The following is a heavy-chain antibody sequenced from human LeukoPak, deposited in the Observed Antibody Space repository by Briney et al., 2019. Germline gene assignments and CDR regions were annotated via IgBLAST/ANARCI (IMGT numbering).Heavy chain of an antibody. CDR1: GFTFSNYA. V-gene: IGHV3-23*01. CDR3: ARRSGIAVAGAFDY. CDR2: ISGSGGST. Sequence: GGSLRLSCAASGFTFSNYAMNWVRQAPGKGLEWVSGISGSGGSTYYADSVKGQFTISRDNSKNTLYLQMNSLRAEDTAVYYCARRSGIAVAGAFDYWGQGTLVTVSS. D-gene: IGHD6-19*01. J-gene: IGHJ4*02.